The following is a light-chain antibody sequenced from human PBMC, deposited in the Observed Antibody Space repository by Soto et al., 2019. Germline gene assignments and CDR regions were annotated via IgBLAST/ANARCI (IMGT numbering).Light chain of an antibody. CDR3: STFGGSGV. CDR1: SSDVGRYNY. CDR2: EVT. V-gene: IGLV2-14*01. J-gene: IGLJ1*01. Sequence: QSALTQPDSVPGSPGQSITISCTGTSSDVGRYNYVSWYQQHPGKAPKLILYEVTNRPSGVSSRFSGSKSGNTASLTITGLQADDEADYYCSTFGGSGVFGTGTKVTVL.